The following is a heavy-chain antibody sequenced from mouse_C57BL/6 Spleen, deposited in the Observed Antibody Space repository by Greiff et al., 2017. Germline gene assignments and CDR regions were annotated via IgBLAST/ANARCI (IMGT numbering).Heavy chain of an antibody. CDR3: ARLYLSSDY. J-gene: IGHJ2*01. CDR2: IDPSDSYT. CDR1: GYTFTSYW. Sequence: VQLQQPGAELVKPGASVKLSCKASGYTFTSYWMQWVKQRPGQGLEWIGEIDPSDSYTNYNQKFKGKATLTVDTSSSTAYMQLSSLTSEDSAVYYCARLYLSSDYWGQGTTLTVSS. V-gene: IGHV1-50*01. D-gene: IGHD1-1*01.